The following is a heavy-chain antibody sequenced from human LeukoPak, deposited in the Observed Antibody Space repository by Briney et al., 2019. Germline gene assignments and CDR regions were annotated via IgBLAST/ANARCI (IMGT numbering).Heavy chain of an antibody. Sequence: SQTLSLTCTVSGGSISSGGYYWRWIRQPQGKGLEWIGYIYYGVSTYYNPSLKSRVTISVDTSKNQFSLKLSSVTAADTAVYYCARNDCSSTSCQLGDAFDIWGQGTMVTVSS. CDR3: ARNDCSSTSCQLGDAFDI. CDR1: GGSISSGGYY. J-gene: IGHJ3*02. CDR2: IYYGVST. V-gene: IGHV4-30-4*08. D-gene: IGHD2-2*01.